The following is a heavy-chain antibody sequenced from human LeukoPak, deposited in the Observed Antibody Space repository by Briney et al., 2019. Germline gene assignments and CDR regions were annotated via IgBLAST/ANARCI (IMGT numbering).Heavy chain of an antibody. V-gene: IGHV3-66*04. CDR3: AGPTVATIPPYGMDV. J-gene: IGHJ6*02. D-gene: IGHD5-12*01. CDR1: GFTVSSNY. CDR2: IYRGGST. Sequence: GGSLRLSCAASGFTVSSNYMSWVRQAPGKGLEWVSVIYRGGSTYYADSVKGRFTISRDNSKNTLYLQMNSLRAEDTAVYYCAGPTVATIPPYGMDVWGQGTTVTVSS.